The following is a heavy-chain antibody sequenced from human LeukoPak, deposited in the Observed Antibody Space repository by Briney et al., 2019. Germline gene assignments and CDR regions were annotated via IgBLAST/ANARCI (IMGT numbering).Heavy chain of an antibody. Sequence: GGSLRLSCVASGFTFSIYAMSWVRQAPGKGLEWVSAISGSGTRTYYADSVKGRFTISRDNSKNTLFLQMNSLRAEDTAIFYCAKEKFSSGFFDYWGQGTLLTVSS. V-gene: IGHV3-23*01. J-gene: IGHJ4*02. CDR2: ISGSGTRT. CDR3: AKEKFSSGFFDY. CDR1: GFTFSIYA. D-gene: IGHD6-19*01.